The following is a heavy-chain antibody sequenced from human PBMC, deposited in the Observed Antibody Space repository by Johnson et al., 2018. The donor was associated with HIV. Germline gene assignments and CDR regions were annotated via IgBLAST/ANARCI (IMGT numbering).Heavy chain of an antibody. Sequence: QVQLVESGGGVVQPGRSLRLSCAASGFTFSSYGIHWVRQAPGKGLEWVAFIRYDGSNKYYADSVKGRFTISRDNSKNTLYLQMNSLRAEDTAVYYCAKETPSSGGTFDIWGQGTMVTVSS. CDR1: GFTFSSYG. CDR3: AKETPSSGGTFDI. V-gene: IGHV3-30*02. D-gene: IGHD6-25*01. CDR2: IRYDGSNK. J-gene: IGHJ3*02.